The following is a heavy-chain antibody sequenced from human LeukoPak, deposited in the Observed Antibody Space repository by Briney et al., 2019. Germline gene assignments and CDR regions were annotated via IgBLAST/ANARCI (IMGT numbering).Heavy chain of an antibody. CDR3: ARDANYYDFWSGPFDY. D-gene: IGHD3-3*01. J-gene: IGHJ4*02. CDR1: GFTFSSYA. V-gene: IGHV3-30-3*01. CDR2: ISYDGSNK. Sequence: SLRLSCAASGFTFSSYAMHWDRQAPGKGLGWVAVISYDGSNKYYADSVKGRFTISRDNSKNTLYLQMNSLRAEDTAVYYCARDANYYDFWSGPFDYWGQGTLVTVSS.